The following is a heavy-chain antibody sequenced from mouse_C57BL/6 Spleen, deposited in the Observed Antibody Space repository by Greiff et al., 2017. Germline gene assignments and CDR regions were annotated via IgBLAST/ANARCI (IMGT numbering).Heavy chain of an antibody. V-gene: IGHV1-69*01. D-gene: IGHD2-12*01. CDR1: GYTFTSYW. CDR3: ARSYDGFDY. J-gene: IGHJ2*01. CDR2: IDPSDSYT. Sequence: QVQLQQPGAELVMPGASVKLSCKASGYTFTSYWMHWVKQRPGQGLEWIGEIDPSDSYTNDNQKFKGKSTLTVDKSSSTAYMQLSSLTSEDSAVYYCARSYDGFDYWGQGTTRTVSS.